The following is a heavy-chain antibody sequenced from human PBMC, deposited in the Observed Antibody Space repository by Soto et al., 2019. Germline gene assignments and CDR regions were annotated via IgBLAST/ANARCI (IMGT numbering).Heavy chain of an antibody. CDR1: GFTFSSCW. D-gene: IGHD2-2*01. J-gene: IGHJ6*02. V-gene: IGHV3-74*01. Sequence: PGGSVRLSCAASGFTFSSCWMHWVRQAPGKGLVWVSRINSDGSGTTYADSVKGRFTISRDNAKNTLYLQMNSLRAEDTAVYYCARDPDIVIIPAATDAMDVWGQGTTVTVSS. CDR3: ARDPDIVIIPAATDAMDV. CDR2: INSDGSGT.